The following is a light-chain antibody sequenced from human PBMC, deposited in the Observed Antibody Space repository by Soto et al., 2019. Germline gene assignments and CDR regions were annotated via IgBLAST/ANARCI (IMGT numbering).Light chain of an antibody. CDR1: QSIYKW. V-gene: IGKV1-12*01. Sequence: DIQMTQSPSSVSASIGDRVTISCRASQSIYKWLVWYQQKPGKAPKLLIYAASSLQSGVPSRFSGSGYGTDITLPISSLQPEDFATYYCQQADSFPLSCGGGPNVEI. CDR2: AAS. J-gene: IGKJ4*01. CDR3: QQADSFPLS.